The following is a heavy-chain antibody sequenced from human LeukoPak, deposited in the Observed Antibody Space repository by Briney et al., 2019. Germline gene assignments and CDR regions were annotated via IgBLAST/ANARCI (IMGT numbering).Heavy chain of an antibody. J-gene: IGHJ5*02. V-gene: IGHV1-8*01. CDR2: MNPNSGNT. Sequence: GASVKVSCKASGYTFTTYDINWVRQATGQGLEWMGWMNPNSGNTGYAQKFQGRVTMTRNTSISTAYMELRSLRSEDTAVYYCARGPNKSDGGNSGSAWFDPWGQGPWSPSPQ. D-gene: IGHD4-23*01. CDR3: ARGPNKSDGGNSGSAWFDP. CDR1: GYTFTTYD.